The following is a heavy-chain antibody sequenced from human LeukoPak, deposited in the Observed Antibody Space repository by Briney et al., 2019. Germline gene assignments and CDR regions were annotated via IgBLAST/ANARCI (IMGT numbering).Heavy chain of an antibody. CDR1: GFTFSSYG. J-gene: IGHJ4*02. D-gene: IGHD4-17*01. V-gene: IGHV3-30*18. CDR2: ISYDGSNK. Sequence: PGGSLRLSCGASGFTFSSYGMHWVRQAPGKGLEWVAVISYDGSNKYYADSVKGRFTISRGNSKNTLYLQMNSLRAEDTAVYYCAKDSGGDYADYWGQGTLVTVSS. CDR3: AKDSGGDYADY.